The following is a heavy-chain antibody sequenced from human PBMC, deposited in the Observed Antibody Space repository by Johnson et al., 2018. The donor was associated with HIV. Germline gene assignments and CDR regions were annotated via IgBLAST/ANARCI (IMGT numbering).Heavy chain of an antibody. V-gene: IGHV3-7*05. CDR2: IKQDGSEK. D-gene: IGHD6-13*01. Sequence: RLVESGGGLVQPGGSLRLSCAASGFTFSSYWMSWVRQAPGKGLEWVANIKQDGSEKYYVDSVKGRFTISRDNAKNSLYLQMNSLRAEDTAVYYCARDGEYSSSWYRAFDIWGQGTMVTVSS. CDR1: GFTFSSYW. CDR3: ARDGEYSSSWYRAFDI. J-gene: IGHJ3*02.